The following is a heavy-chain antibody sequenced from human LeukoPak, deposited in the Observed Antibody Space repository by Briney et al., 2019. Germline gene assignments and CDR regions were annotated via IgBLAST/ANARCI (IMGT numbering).Heavy chain of an antibody. CDR3: ARGAWATRLGS. Sequence: PSPTLSLTRALYAQSLNSSYWSSVRQPPGNGRGWIGEIYESGSTENTPSLKSRVAISMVPSKQQFSLSLTSVTAADTAVYYCARGAWATRLGSWGLGTPVIVSS. V-gene: IGHV4-34*01. D-gene: IGHD2-15*01. CDR2: IYESGST. J-gene: IGHJ4*02. CDR1: AQSLNSSY.